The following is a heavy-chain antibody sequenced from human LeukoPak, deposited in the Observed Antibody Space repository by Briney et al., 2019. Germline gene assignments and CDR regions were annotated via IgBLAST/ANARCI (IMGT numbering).Heavy chain of an antibody. Sequence: VGSLRLSCEASGFTFSGSWLHWVRQAPGKGLEWVSRINTDGSGTSYADSVKGRFTITRDNAKNTLYLQMNSLRAEDTAVYYCARSMGEGGQGTLVTVSS. J-gene: IGHJ4*02. CDR2: INTDGSGT. CDR3: ARSMGE. V-gene: IGHV3-74*01. CDR1: GFTFSGSW. D-gene: IGHD3-16*01.